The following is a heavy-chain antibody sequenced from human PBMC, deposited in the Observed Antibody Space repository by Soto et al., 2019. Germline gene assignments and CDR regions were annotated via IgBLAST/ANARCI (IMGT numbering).Heavy chain of an antibody. CDR2: IIPILGIA. CDR1: GGTFSSYT. V-gene: IGHV1-69*02. CDR3: AGGGYCSGGSCYSDY. D-gene: IGHD2-15*01. Sequence: QVQLVQSGAEVKKPGSSVKVSCKASGGTFSSYTISWVRQAPGQGLEWMGRIIPILGIANYAQKFQGRVTITADKSTSTAYMELSSLRSEDTAVYYCAGGGYCSGGSCYSDYWGQGTLVTVSS. J-gene: IGHJ4*02.